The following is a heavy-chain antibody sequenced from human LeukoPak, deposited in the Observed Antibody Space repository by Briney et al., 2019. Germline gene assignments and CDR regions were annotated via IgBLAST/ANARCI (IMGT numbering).Heavy chain of an antibody. CDR1: GFTFDDYG. Sequence: GGSLRLSCAASGFTFDDYGMSWVRQAPGKGLGWVSGINWNGGSTGYADSVKGRFTISRDNAKNSLYLQMNSLRAEDTALYYCARNPYDSSGYYSFFDFWGQGTLVTVSS. CDR2: INWNGGST. CDR3: ARNPYDSSGYYSFFDF. V-gene: IGHV3-20*04. J-gene: IGHJ4*02. D-gene: IGHD3-22*01.